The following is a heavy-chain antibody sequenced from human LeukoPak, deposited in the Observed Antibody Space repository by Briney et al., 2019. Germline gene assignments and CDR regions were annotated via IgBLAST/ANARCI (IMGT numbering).Heavy chain of an antibody. CDR1: GYSFTNYW. J-gene: IGHJ4*02. CDR2: INPSDSDT. CDR3: ARAWNFDY. D-gene: IGHD1-1*01. Sequence: KLGESLKISCKGSGYSFTNYWIAWVRQMPGRGLEWMMIINPSDSDTRYSPSFQGQVTISANKSISTAYLQWSSLKASDSAMYYCARAWNFDYWGQGTLVTVSS. V-gene: IGHV5-51*01.